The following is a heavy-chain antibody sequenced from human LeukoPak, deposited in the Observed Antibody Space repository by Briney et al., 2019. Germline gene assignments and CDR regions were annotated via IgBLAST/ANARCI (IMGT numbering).Heavy chain of an antibody. CDR1: GGSISSVHYY. CDR3: ASLLRIAAVGNWFDP. Sequence: SETLSLTCTVSGGSISSVHYYWGWIRQPPGKGLEWIGSIYYSGSTYYNPSLKSRVAISVDTSKNQFSLKLTSVTAADTAVYYCASLLRIAAVGNWFDPWGQGALVTVSS. J-gene: IGHJ5*02. CDR2: IYYSGST. V-gene: IGHV4-39*01. D-gene: IGHD6-13*01.